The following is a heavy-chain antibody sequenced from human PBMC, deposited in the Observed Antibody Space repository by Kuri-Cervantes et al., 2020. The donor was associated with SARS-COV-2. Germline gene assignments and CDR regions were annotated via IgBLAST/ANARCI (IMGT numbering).Heavy chain of an antibody. CDR3: ARGEAGRGGFDP. J-gene: IGHJ5*02. Sequence: AGSLRLACEVSGFLSSVSAIHWVRPGSGKGLEWVGRVRGKANNYATAYAAAVKGRFTITRDDSKNMTYLEMNSLTTEDTAVYYCARGEAGRGGFDPWGQGTLVTVSS. D-gene: IGHD3-16*01. CDR2: VRGKANNYAT. V-gene: IGHV3-73*01. CDR1: GFLSSVSA.